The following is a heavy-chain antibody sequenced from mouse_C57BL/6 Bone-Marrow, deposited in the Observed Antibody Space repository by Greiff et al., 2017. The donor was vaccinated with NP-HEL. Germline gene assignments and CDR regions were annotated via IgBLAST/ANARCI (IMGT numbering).Heavy chain of an antibody. CDR1: GFTFSSYA. J-gene: IGHJ4*01. V-gene: IGHV5-4*01. D-gene: IGHD2-12*01. CDR2: ISDGGSYT. CDR3: AREEMIRLGYYYAMDY. Sequence: EVQLVESGGGLVKPGGSLKLSCAASGFTFSSYAMSWVRQTPEKRLEWVATISDGGSYTYYPDNVKGRFTISRDNAKNNLYLQMSHLKSEDTAMYYCAREEMIRLGYYYAMDYWGQGTSVTVSS.